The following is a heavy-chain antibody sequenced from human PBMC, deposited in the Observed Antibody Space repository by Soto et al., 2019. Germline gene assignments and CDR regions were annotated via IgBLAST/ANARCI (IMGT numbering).Heavy chain of an antibody. CDR2: IYKSATT. CDR3: ARGRYCLTGRCFPNWFDS. V-gene: IGHV4-30-4*01. Sequence: SETLSLTCSVSGDSISNLDYFWAWIRQPPGQALEYIGYIYKSATTYYNPSFESRVAISVDTSKSQFSPNVTSVTAADTAVYFCARGRYCLTGRCFPNWFDSWGQGALVTVSS. J-gene: IGHJ5*01. D-gene: IGHD7-27*01. CDR1: GDSISNLDYF.